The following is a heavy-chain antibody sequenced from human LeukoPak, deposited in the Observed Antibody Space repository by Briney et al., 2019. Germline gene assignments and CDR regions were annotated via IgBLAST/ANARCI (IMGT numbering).Heavy chain of an antibody. CDR2: FSGSGGGT. CDR1: GFTFSTYA. Sequence: GGSLRLSCEASGFTFSTYAMSWVRQAPGKGLEWVSSFSGSGGGTYYADSVKGRFTISRDNSKNTLYLQMNSLRAEDTAIYYCARSGLNRFDYWGQGTLVTVSS. V-gene: IGHV3-23*01. CDR3: ARSGLNRFDY. J-gene: IGHJ4*02. D-gene: IGHD2-15*01.